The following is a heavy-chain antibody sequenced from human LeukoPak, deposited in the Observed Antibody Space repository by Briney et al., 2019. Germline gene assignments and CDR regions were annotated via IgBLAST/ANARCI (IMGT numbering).Heavy chain of an antibody. D-gene: IGHD2-2*02. Sequence: GASVKVSCKASGYTFTGYYMHWVRQAPGQGLEWMGWINPNSGGTNYAQKFQGRVTMTRDTSISTAYMELSRLRPDDTAVYYCARGLDCSSTSCYISEWFDPWGQGTLVTVSS. CDR1: GYTFTGYY. V-gene: IGHV1-2*02. CDR3: ARGLDCSSTSCYISEWFDP. J-gene: IGHJ5*02. CDR2: INPNSGGT.